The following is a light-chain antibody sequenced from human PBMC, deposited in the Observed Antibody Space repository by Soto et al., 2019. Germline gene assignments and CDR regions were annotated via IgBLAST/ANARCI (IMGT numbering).Light chain of an antibody. CDR1: SSDVGGYNF. Sequence: QSALTQPASVSGSPGQSITISCTGTSSDVGGYNFVSWYQQYPGKAPKLMIYEVSIRPSGISTHFSGYKSGNTASLAISGLQAEDEAYYYCSSYTSITSLVVFGGGTKVTVL. V-gene: IGLV2-14*01. CDR2: EVS. CDR3: SSYTSITSLVV. J-gene: IGLJ3*02.